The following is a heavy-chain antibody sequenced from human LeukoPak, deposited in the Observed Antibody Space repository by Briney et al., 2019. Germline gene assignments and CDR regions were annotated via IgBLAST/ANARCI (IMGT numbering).Heavy chain of an antibody. J-gene: IGHJ4*02. Sequence: GGSLRLSCAASGFTFSDYYMSWIRQAPGKGLEWVSYISSSGTTIYYADSVKGRFTISRDDSKSIAYLQMNSLKTEDTAVYYCTRDGEDSSGYYPTDYWGQGTLVTVSS. CDR1: GFTFSDYY. CDR2: ISSSGTTI. D-gene: IGHD3-22*01. V-gene: IGHV3-11*01. CDR3: TRDGEDSSGYYPTDY.